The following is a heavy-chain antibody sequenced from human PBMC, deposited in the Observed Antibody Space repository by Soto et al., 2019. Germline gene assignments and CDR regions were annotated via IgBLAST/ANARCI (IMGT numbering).Heavy chain of an antibody. CDR3: ARDAGELPVVTVGVFVF. CDR1: GFTFSNYA. Sequence: GGSLRLSCAASGFTFSNYAMSWVRQAPGKGLEWVSALSGSGDSTFYADSVKGRFTVSRDNSKKTLYLQLNSLRDEETAVYYCARDAGELPVVTVGVFVFWGRGALVTVSS. J-gene: IGHJ4*02. CDR2: LSGSGDST. V-gene: IGHV3-23*01. D-gene: IGHD3-22*01.